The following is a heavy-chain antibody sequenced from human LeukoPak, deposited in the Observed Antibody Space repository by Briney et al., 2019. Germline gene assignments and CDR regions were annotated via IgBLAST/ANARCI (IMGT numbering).Heavy chain of an antibody. Sequence: SETLSLTCAVYGGSFSGYYWSWIRQPPGKGLEWIGEINHSGSTNYNPSLKSRVTISVDMSKNQFSLKLSSVTAADTAVYYCARHFFPSDSGSFRTPFDYWGQGALVTVSS. J-gene: IGHJ4*02. CDR2: INHSGST. V-gene: IGHV4-34*01. D-gene: IGHD3-10*01. CDR1: GGSFSGYY. CDR3: ARHFFPSDSGSFRTPFDY.